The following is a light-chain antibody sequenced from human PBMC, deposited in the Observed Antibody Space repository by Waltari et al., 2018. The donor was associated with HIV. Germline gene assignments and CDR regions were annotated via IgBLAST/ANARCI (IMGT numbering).Light chain of an antibody. CDR1: QSVSTN. CDR2: GAS. J-gene: IGKJ3*01. V-gene: IGKV3-15*01. Sequence: ETVITQSPGALSVSPGERVTLSCRASQSVSTNLAWYQQKPGQPPRLLIYGASARATDGPARSSGSGSGTEFKLTIAALRSEDLAVYFCQQYNSWPLTFGPGSKVNIK. CDR3: QQYNSWPLT.